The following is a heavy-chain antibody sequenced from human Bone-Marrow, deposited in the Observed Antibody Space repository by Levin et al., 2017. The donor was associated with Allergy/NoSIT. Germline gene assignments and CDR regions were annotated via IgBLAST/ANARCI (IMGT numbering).Heavy chain of an antibody. CDR2: IYPGDSDT. V-gene: IGHV5-51*01. CDR3: ASPHDDAGNGTRAFDI. CDR1: GYSFTTYW. D-gene: IGHD4-23*01. Sequence: GESLKISCKASGYSFTTYWIAWVRQMPGKGLEWMAVIYPGDSDTRYSPSFQGQVTISADKAISTAYLQWSSLRASDSAMYYCASPHDDAGNGTRAFDIWGQGTMVTVSS. J-gene: IGHJ3*02.